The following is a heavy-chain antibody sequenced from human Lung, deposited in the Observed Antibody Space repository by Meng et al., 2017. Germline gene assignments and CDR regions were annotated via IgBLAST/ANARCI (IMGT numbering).Heavy chain of an antibody. J-gene: IGHJ4*02. D-gene: IGHD3-9*01. Sequence: EGELVECGGDLVKPGGSLRLSCAASGFYFSNAWMSWVRQAPGKGLEWVGRIKSNTDGGTAEYAAPVTGRFTISRDDSKSTLYLQMSRLRIDDTGVYYCTWDDKAVSDYWGQGTLVTVSS. CDR1: GFYFSNAW. CDR2: IKSNTDGGTA. V-gene: IGHV3-15*01. CDR3: TWDDKAVSDY.